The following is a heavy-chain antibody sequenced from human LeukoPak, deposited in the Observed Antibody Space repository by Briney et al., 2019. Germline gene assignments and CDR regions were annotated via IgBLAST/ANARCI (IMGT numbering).Heavy chain of an antibody. Sequence: SETLSLTCTVSGGSVRSGSYYWNWIRQPPGKGLEGIGYIYYSGSTNYSPSLKSRVTISVDTSKNQFSLKLSSVTAADTAVYYCARVSYDSSGYGVFAYWGQGTLVTVSS. J-gene: IGHJ4*02. D-gene: IGHD3-22*01. CDR1: GGSVRSGSYY. CDR2: IYYSGST. CDR3: ARVSYDSSGYGVFAY. V-gene: IGHV4-61*01.